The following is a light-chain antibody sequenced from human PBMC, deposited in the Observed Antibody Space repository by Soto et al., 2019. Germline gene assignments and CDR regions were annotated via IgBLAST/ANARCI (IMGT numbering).Light chain of an antibody. V-gene: IGKV3-15*01. CDR1: HSGNNN. CDR2: GAS. Sequence: EIVMTQSPATLSVFPGERDTLSCRASHSGNNNLAWYQQKPGQAPRLLIYGASTRATGIPARFSGSVSGAEFTLTISSLQTEEFAVYYCQQYDYWWTFGQGAKVAIK. CDR3: QQYDYWWT. J-gene: IGKJ1*01.